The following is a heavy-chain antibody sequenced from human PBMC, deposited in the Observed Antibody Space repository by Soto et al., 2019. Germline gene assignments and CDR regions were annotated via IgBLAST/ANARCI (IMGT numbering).Heavy chain of an antibody. J-gene: IGHJ6*03. CDR2: IYYSGST. Sequence: QVQLQESGPGLVKPSETLSLTCTVSGGSISSYYWSWIRQPPGKGLEWIGYIYYSGSTNYNPSLKSRVTISPDTSHSQFALKLSSVTAADPAVYYCARQLPGYSSSSSPYYYYYYYMDVWGKGTTVTVSS. D-gene: IGHD6-13*01. CDR3: ARQLPGYSSSSSPYYYYYYYMDV. V-gene: IGHV4-59*08. CDR1: GGSISSYY.